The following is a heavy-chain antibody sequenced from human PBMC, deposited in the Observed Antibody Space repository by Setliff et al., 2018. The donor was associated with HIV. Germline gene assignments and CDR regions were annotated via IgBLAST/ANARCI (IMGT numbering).Heavy chain of an antibody. CDR3: MRGTGPGAYLCDY. V-gene: IGHV1-3*01. Sequence: ASVKVSCKASGYSFNRNAIHWVRQAPGQRLEWMGLINADNDNTKYSQKFQGRVTITRDTSASTAYMELSNLRSEDTAVYYCMRGTGPGAYLCDYWGQVTLVTVSS. CDR1: GYSFNRNA. J-gene: IGHJ4*02. D-gene: IGHD3-10*01. CDR2: INADNDNT.